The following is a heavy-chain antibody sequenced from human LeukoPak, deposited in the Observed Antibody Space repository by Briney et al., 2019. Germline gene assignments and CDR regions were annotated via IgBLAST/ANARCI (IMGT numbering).Heavy chain of an antibody. J-gene: IGHJ2*01. D-gene: IGHD6-19*01. CDR1: GGSISSSY. CDR2: IYYSGST. Sequence: SETLSLTCSISGGSISSSYWSWIRQPPGKGLEWIGYIYYSGSTNYNPSLKSRVTISVDTSKNQFSLKLSSVTAADTAVYYCARGLEQWLVSWYFDLWGRGTLVTVSS. CDR3: ARGLEQWLVSWYFDL. V-gene: IGHV4-59*01.